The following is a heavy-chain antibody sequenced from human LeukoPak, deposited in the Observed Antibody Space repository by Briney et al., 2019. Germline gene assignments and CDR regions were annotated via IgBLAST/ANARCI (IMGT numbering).Heavy chain of an antibody. V-gene: IGHV1-18*01. J-gene: IGHJ5*02. CDR2: ISALTGDT. CDR1: GYNFNDFE. D-gene: IGHD1-14*01. CDR3: AREATGRAFDP. Sequence: ASVKVSCKASGYNFNDFEVTWVRQAPGQGLEWMGWISALTGDTNYAQKFQGRLTMTTDTSTDTAYVEMRSLRSDDTAVYYCAREATGRAFDPWGQGTLVIVSS.